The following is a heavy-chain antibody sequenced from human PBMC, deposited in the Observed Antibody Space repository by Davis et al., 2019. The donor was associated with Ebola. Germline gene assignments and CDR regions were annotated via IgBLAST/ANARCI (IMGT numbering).Heavy chain of an antibody. V-gene: IGHV5-51*01. CDR1: GYSFTSYW. CDR2: IYPGDSDT. Sequence: GESLKISCKGSGYSFTSYWIGWVRQMPGKGLEWMGIIYPGDSDTRYSPSFQGQVTISADKSISTAYLQWSSLKASDTAMYYCARRYGWELQRRWAFDIWGQGTMVTVSS. CDR3: ARRYGWELQRRWAFDI. J-gene: IGHJ3*02. D-gene: IGHD1-26*01.